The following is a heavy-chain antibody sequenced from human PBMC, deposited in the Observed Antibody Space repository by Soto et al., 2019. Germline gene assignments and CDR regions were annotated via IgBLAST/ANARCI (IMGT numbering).Heavy chain of an antibody. Sequence: ASVKVSCKASGGTFSSYTISWVRQAPGQGLEWMGRIIPILGIANYAQKFQGRVTITADKSTSTAYMELSSLRSEDTAVYYCAREMFDWATVTTSVTYYYYYMDVWGKGTTVTVSS. CDR3: AREMFDWATVTTSVTYYYYYMDV. CDR2: IIPILGIA. D-gene: IGHD4-4*01. J-gene: IGHJ6*03. V-gene: IGHV1-69*04. CDR1: GGTFSSYT.